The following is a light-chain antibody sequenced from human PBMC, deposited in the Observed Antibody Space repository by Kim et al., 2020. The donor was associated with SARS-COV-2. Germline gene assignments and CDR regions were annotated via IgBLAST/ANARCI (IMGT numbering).Light chain of an antibody. CDR1: SGSIASNY. Sequence: NFMLTQPHSVSESPGKTVTISCTRSSGSIASNYVQWYQQRPGSAPTTVIYEDNQRPSGVPDRFSGSIDSSSNSASLTISGLKTEDEADYYCQSYDSSNHRAFGGGTQLTVL. CDR2: EDN. J-gene: IGLJ2*01. CDR3: QSYDSSNHRA. V-gene: IGLV6-57*04.